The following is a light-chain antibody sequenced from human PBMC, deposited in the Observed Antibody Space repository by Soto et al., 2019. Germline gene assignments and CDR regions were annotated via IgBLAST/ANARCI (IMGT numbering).Light chain of an antibody. CDR1: SSDVGGYNY. V-gene: IGLV2-11*01. Sequence: QSALTQPRSVSGSPGQSVTISCTGTSSDVGGYNYVSWYQHHPGKDPKLMIYDVSKRPSGVSDRFPGSKSGNTASLTISGLQADDEADYYCCSYAGSYIFYVFGTGTKVTVL. CDR2: DVS. CDR3: CSYAGSYIFYV. J-gene: IGLJ1*01.